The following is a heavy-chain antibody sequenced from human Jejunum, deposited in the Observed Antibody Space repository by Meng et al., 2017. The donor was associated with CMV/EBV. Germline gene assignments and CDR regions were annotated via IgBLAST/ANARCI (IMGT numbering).Heavy chain of an antibody. CDR3: VRGGSSATLKYFDY. J-gene: IGHJ4*02. D-gene: IGHD2/OR15-2a*01. CDR1: GFTFSCYE. Sequence: SGFTFSCYEMNWVRQMTGKGMEWISYISASTTAIYYADSVKGRFTISRDNVKNSLYLLMESLRADDTAIYYCVRGGSSATLKYFDYWGQGALVTVSS. V-gene: IGHV3-48*03. CDR2: ISASTTAI.